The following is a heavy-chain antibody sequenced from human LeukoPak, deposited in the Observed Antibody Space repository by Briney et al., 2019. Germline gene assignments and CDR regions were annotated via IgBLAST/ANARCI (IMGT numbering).Heavy chain of an antibody. CDR2: IYYSGST. Sequence: SETLSLTCTVSGGSISSYYWSWIRQPPVKGLEWIGYIYYSGSTNYNPSLKSRVTISVDTSKNQFSLKLSSVTAADTAVYYCAREDYTYYMDVWGKGTTVTVSS. CDR3: AREDYTYYMDV. D-gene: IGHD2-2*02. CDR1: GGSISSYY. V-gene: IGHV4-59*01. J-gene: IGHJ6*03.